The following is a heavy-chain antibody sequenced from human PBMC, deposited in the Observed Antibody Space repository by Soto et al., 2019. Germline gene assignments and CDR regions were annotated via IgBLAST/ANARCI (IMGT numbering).Heavy chain of an antibody. CDR1: GYTFTSYY. V-gene: IGHV1-46*01. CDR3: ARDPESDTAMLAQLHSPDTGYFDL. J-gene: IGHJ2*01. CDR2: INPSGGST. D-gene: IGHD5-18*01. Sequence: GASVKVSCKASGYTFTSYYMHWVRQAPGQGLEWMGIINPSGGSTSYAQKFQGRVTMTRDTSTSTVYMELSSLRSEDTAVYYCARDPESDTAMLAQLHSPDTGYFDLWGRGTLVTVSS.